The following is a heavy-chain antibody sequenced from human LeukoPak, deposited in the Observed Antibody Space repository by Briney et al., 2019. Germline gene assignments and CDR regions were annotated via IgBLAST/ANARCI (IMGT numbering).Heavy chain of an antibody. CDR3: ARGWYDFWSGYYPY. CDR2: ISAYNGNT. J-gene: IGHJ4*02. V-gene: IGHV1-18*01. D-gene: IGHD3-3*01. Sequence: GASVKVSCKAFGYTFTSYGISWVRQAPGQGLEWMGWISAYNGNTNYAQKLQGRVTTTTDTSTSTAYMELRSLRSDDTAVYYCARGWYDFWSGYYPYWGQGTLVTVSS. CDR1: GYTFTSYG.